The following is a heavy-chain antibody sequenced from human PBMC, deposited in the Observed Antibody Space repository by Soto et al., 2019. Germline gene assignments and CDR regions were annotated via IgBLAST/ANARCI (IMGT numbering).Heavy chain of an antibody. V-gene: IGHV4-59*01. Sequence: QVQLQESGPGLVKPSETLSLTCTVSGGSISSYYWSWIRQPPGKGLEWIGYIYYSGSTNYNPSLRRRVTISVDTSKNQFSLKLSSVSAADTAVYYCARDTTYYHSSGYYSSDAFDIWGQGTMVTVSS. CDR3: ARDTTYYHSSGYYSSDAFDI. D-gene: IGHD3-22*01. J-gene: IGHJ3*02. CDR2: IYYSGST. CDR1: GGSISSYY.